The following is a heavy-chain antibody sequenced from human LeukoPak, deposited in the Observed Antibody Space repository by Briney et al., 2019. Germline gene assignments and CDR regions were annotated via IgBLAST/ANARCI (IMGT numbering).Heavy chain of an antibody. Sequence: GGSLRLSCAASGFTFSSYAMSWVRQAPGKGLEWVANIKQDGSEKYYVDSVKGRFTISRDNSKNTLYLQMNNLRAEDTAVYYRAKWQGSGNYVDYWGQGTLVTVSS. CDR1: GFTFSSYA. D-gene: IGHD1-26*01. V-gene: IGHV3-7*01. J-gene: IGHJ4*02. CDR3: AKWQGSGNYVDY. CDR2: IKQDGSEK.